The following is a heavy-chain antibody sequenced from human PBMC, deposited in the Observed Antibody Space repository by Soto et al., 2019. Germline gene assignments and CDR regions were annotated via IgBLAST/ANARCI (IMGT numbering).Heavy chain of an antibody. CDR3: ARVSIVVTLVLTGYYIDY. V-gene: IGHV3-21*01. CDR2: ISSSSSYI. CDR1: GFTFSSYS. Sequence: GGSLRLSCAASGFTFSSYSMNWVRQAPGKGLEWVSSISSSSSYIYYADSVKGRFTISRDNAKNSLYLQMNSLRAEDTAVYYCARVSIVVTLVLTGYYIDYWGQGTLVTVSS. J-gene: IGHJ4*02. D-gene: IGHD3-9*01.